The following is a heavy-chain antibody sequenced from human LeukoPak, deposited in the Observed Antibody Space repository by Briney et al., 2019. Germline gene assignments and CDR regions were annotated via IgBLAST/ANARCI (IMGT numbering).Heavy chain of an antibody. J-gene: IGHJ4*02. Sequence: GGSRGLSWAAPGFKFSNYGMSWFPQAPGKGLSWVSAISGSGVSTYYADSVKGRFTISRDNSKNTLFLQMNSLRAEDTAVYYCAKSFTGSYVRFDYWGQGTLVTVSS. V-gene: IGHV3-23*01. CDR1: GFKFSNYG. CDR3: AKSFTGSYVRFDY. D-gene: IGHD1-26*01. CDR2: ISGSGVST.